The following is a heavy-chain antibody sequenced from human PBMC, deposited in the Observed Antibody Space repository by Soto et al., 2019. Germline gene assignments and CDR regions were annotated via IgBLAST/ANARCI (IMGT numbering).Heavy chain of an antibody. D-gene: IGHD6-19*01. V-gene: IGHV3-23*01. CDR1: GFTFSSYA. CDR3: AKVTSSGSGWSQRGPRWFDP. J-gene: IGHJ5*02. Sequence: PGGSLRLSCAASGFTFSSYAMSWVRQAPGKGLEWVSAISGSGGSTYYADSVKGRFTISRDNSKNTLYLQMNSLRAEDTAVYYCAKVTSSGSGWSQRGPRWFDPWGQGTLVTVSS. CDR2: ISGSGGST.